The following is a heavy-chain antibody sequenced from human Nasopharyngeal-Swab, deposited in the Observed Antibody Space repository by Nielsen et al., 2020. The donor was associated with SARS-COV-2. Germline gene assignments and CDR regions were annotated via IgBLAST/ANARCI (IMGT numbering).Heavy chain of an antibody. CDR3: AHSKQLGYYYYYGMDV. Sequence: SGPTLVKPTQTLTLTCTFSGFSLSTSGVGVGWIRQPPGKALEWLALIYWDDDKRYSPSLKSRLTITKDTSKNQVVLTMTNMDPVDTATYYCAHSKQLGYYYYYGMDVWGQGTTVTVFS. J-gene: IGHJ6*02. CDR1: GFSLSTSGVG. D-gene: IGHD6-13*01. V-gene: IGHV2-5*02. CDR2: IYWDDDK.